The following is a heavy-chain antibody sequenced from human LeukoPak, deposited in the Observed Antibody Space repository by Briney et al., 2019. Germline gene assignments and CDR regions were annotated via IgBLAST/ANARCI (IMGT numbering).Heavy chain of an antibody. D-gene: IGHD3-10*01. CDR3: VYYGSESYRTNWFDP. CDR1: GFTVSSNY. J-gene: IGHJ5*02. Sequence: GGSLRLSCAASGFTVSSNYMSWVRQAPGKGLEWVSVIYSGGSTYYADSVKGRFTISRDNSKSTLYIQMNSLRAEDTAVYYCVYYGSESYRTNWFDPWGQGTLVTVSS. V-gene: IGHV3-53*01. CDR2: IYSGGST.